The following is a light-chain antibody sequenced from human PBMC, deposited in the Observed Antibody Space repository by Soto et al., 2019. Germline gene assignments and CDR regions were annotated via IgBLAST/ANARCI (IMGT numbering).Light chain of an antibody. V-gene: IGLV1-51*01. CDR3: SSYTSSATYV. J-gene: IGLJ1*01. CDR1: SSNIGSHY. Sequence: QSVLTQPPSVSAAPGQKVTISCSGSSSNIGSHYVSWYQQLPGTAPKLLIYDNSNRPSGIPDRFSASKSGTSATLGITGLQTGDEADYYCSSYTSSATYVFGTGTKLTVL. CDR2: DNS.